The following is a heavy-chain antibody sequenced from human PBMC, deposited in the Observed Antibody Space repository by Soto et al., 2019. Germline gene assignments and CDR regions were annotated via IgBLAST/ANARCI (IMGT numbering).Heavy chain of an antibody. Sequence: QVQLVQSGAEVKKPGASVKVSCKASGYTFTSYDINWVRQATGQGREWMGWMNPNSGNTGYAQKFQGRVTMTRNTSICTAYMELRSLRSEATAVYDCARQLIVGFPLDAFDIWGQGTMVTVSS. D-gene: IGHD3-22*01. V-gene: IGHV1-8*01. CDR3: ARQLIVGFPLDAFDI. CDR1: GYTFTSYD. CDR2: MNPNSGNT. J-gene: IGHJ3*02.